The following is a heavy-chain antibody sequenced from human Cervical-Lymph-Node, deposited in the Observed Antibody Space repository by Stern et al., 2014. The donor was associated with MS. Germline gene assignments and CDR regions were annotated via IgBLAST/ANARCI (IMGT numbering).Heavy chain of an antibody. CDR1: GGSIRSSTYY. CDR3: ARRLKRYYFFDY. CDR2: IYYSGRT. D-gene: IGHD5-18*01. Sequence: QLQLQESGPGLVKPSETLSLTCTVSGGSIRSSTYYWSWIRQPPGKGLEWIGSIYYSGRTYYNPSPKSRVTISLETSHNQFSLILNSVTAADTAVYYCARRLKRYYFFDYWGQGSLVTVSS. V-gene: IGHV4-39*01. J-gene: IGHJ4*02.